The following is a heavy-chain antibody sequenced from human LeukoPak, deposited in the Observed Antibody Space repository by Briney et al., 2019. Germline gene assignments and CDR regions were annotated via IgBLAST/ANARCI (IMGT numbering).Heavy chain of an antibody. CDR1: GYTFTSYG. CDR3: ARDRRRRYSYGTFDY. V-gene: IGHV1-18*01. CDR2: ISAYNGNT. J-gene: IGHJ4*02. D-gene: IGHD5-18*01. Sequence: ASVKVSCTASGYTFTSYGISWVRQAPGQGLEWMGWISAYNGNTNYAQKLQGRVTMTTDTSTSTAYMELRSLRSDDTAVYYCARDRRRRYSYGTFDYWGQGTLVTVSS.